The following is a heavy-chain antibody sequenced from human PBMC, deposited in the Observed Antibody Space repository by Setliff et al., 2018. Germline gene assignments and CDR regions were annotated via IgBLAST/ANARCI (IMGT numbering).Heavy chain of an antibody. Sequence: ASVKVSCKASGYTFTDFGVSWVRQAPGQGLEWVGWISPHNGNTYYAPKFQGTVLMSADTSTTTAYLELRSLRSDDTAVYYCSRLVRFCTRIVCQRLSGDDYWGQGTLVTVSS. J-gene: IGHJ4*02. D-gene: IGHD3-10*01. V-gene: IGHV1-18*01. CDR3: SRLVRFCTRIVCQRLSGDDY. CDR2: ISPHNGNT. CDR1: GYTFTDFG.